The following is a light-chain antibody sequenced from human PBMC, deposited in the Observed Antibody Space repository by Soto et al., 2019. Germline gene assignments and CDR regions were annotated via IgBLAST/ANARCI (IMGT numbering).Light chain of an antibody. Sequence: QSVLTQPASVPGAPGQSITISRTGSSRDIGTFNRVSWYQQHPGQAPKLVIYDVTHRPSGVLNRFSGSKSGNKASLNISGLQTEYESDYYCRQYTPNSARVGFGSETKLTL. V-gene: IGLV2-14*03. CDR3: RQYTPNSARVG. J-gene: IGLJ1*01. CDR1: SRDIGTFNR. CDR2: DVT.